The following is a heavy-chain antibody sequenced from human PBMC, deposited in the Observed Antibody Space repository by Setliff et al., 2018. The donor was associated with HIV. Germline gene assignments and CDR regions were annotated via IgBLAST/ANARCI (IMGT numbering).Heavy chain of an antibody. V-gene: IGHV4-28*01. Sequence: SETLSLTCAVSGSSISTSYWWGWIRQPPGKGLEWIGYIYHSGSTYYNPSLESRVTLSVDTSKNQFSLQLTSVTAVDTAVYYCARKPDSRNWFDPWGQGTLVTVS. CDR1: GSSISTSYW. CDR3: ARKPDSRNWFDP. J-gene: IGHJ5*02. CDR2: IYHSGST.